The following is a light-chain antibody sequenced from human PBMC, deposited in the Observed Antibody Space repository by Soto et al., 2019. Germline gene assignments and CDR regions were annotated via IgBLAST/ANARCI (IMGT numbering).Light chain of an antibody. CDR2: DAS. CDR3: LQHSAWPVT. CDR1: QGISRY. Sequence: IQMTQSPSTLSASVGDRVTITCRASQGISRYLAWYQQRSGKAPELLIYDASTLYTAVPSRFSGGGFGTEFTLTISSLQPGDFAAYYCLQHSAWPVTFGGGTRVEVK. V-gene: IGKV1-5*01. J-gene: IGKJ4*01.